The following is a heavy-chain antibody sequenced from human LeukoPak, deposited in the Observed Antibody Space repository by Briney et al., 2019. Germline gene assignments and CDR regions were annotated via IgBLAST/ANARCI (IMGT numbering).Heavy chain of an antibody. Sequence: SETLSLTCVVSGDSITSGGYSWSWIRQPPGKGLEWVGYIYDSGIAFYNPSLKSRVTMSVDTSKNQFSLKLSSVTAADTAVYYCARDVVAAAGTWDYWGQGTLVTVSS. CDR2: IYDSGIA. V-gene: IGHV4-30-4*07. J-gene: IGHJ4*02. CDR1: GDSITSGGYS. CDR3: ARDVVAAAGTWDY. D-gene: IGHD6-13*01.